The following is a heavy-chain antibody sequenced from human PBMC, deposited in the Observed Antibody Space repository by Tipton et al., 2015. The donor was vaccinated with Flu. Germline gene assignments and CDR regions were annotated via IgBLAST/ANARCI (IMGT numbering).Heavy chain of an antibody. V-gene: IGHV3-53*01. Sequence: SLRLSCAASGFIVSSDYMSWVRQAPVKGLEWVSVIYSGDSTSYADSVRGRFTISRDNSKNTLYLQMDNLRVEDTAVYYCAKRYCSSTTCYIPDALAIWGQGTMVTVSS. CDR3: AKRYCSSTTCYIPDALAI. D-gene: IGHD2-2*01. J-gene: IGHJ3*02. CDR2: IYSGDST. CDR1: GFIVSSDY.